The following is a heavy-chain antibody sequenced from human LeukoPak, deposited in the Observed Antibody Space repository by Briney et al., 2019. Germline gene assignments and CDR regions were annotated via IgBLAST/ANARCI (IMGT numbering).Heavy chain of an antibody. D-gene: IGHD6-19*01. CDR2: FDPEDGER. Sequence: ASVKVSCKVSGYTLSELSMHWVRQAPEKGLEWMGGFDPEDGERMYAQKFQDRVTVAEDTSTDTAYMELSSLRAEDTAVYYCATGGPWGIPVPGGGPQDYWGQGTLVTVSS. CDR3: ATGGPWGIPVPGGGPQDY. V-gene: IGHV1-24*01. J-gene: IGHJ4*02. CDR1: GYTLSELS.